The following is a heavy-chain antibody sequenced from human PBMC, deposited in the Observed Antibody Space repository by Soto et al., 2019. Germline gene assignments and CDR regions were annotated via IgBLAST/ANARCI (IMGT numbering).Heavy chain of an antibody. D-gene: IGHD4-17*01. J-gene: IGHJ6*02. V-gene: IGHV1-18*01. Sequence: ASVKVSCKASGYTFTSYGISWVRQAPGQGLEWMGWISAYNGNTNYAQKLQGRVTMTTDTSTSTAYMELRSLRSDDTAVYYCARDWSRMTTVTTLYYYYYGMDVWGQGTTVTVSS. CDR3: ARDWSRMTTVTTLYYYYYGMDV. CDR1: GYTFTSYG. CDR2: ISAYNGNT.